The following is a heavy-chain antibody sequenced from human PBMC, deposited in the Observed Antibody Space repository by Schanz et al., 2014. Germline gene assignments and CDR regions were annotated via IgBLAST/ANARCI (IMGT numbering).Heavy chain of an antibody. J-gene: IGHJ4*02. V-gene: IGHV1-69*04. D-gene: IGHD3-10*01. CDR2: IIPILGIA. CDR3: ARGRGFYDY. Sequence: GPEVKEPGASVKVSCEASRYTFNTYGLNWVRQAPGQGLEWMGRIIPILGIANYAQKFQGRVTITADKSTFTAYMDVSSLRSEDTAVHYCARGRGFYDYWGQGTLVTVSS. CDR1: RYTFNTYG.